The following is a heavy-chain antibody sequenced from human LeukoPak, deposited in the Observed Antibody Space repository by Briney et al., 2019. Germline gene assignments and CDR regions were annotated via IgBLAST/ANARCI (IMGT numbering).Heavy chain of an antibody. CDR2: IIPILGIA. CDR3: ARAGGGSYYFDY. Sequence: ASVKVSCKASGGTFSSYPISWVRQAPGQGLEWMGRIIPILGIANYAQKLQGRVTMTRNTSISTAYMELSSPRSEDTAVYYCARAGGGSYYFDYWGQGTLVTVSS. CDR1: GGTFSSYP. J-gene: IGHJ4*02. V-gene: IGHV1-69*04. D-gene: IGHD1-26*01.